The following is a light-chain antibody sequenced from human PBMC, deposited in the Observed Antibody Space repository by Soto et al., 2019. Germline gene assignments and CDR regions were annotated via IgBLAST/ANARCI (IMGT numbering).Light chain of an antibody. V-gene: IGKV4-1*01. Sequence: DIVMTQSPDSLAVSLGERATINCKSSQSVLYSSNKKNYLAWYQQKPGQPPKLLIYWASTRESEVPDRFSGRGSGADVTLTILCLQVEEVAVYFCQEYCCSALTFGGGTTVEIK. CDR1: QSVLYSSNKKNY. CDR3: QEYCCSALT. CDR2: WAS. J-gene: IGKJ4*01.